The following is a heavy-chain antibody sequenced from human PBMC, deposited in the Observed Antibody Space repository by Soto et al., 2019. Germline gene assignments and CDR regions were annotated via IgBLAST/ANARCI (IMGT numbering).Heavy chain of an antibody. CDR3: ARQYPNYCSDGTCRGLFDY. Sequence: SETLSLTCTVSGGSISSGDYYWSWIRQPPGKGLEWIGYMYYTGSTNYNPSLKSRVTMSLGTSKNQFSLQLSSVTAADTAVYYCARQYPNYCSDGTCRGLFDYWGQGTLVTVSS. D-gene: IGHD2-15*01. CDR1: GGSISSGDYY. J-gene: IGHJ4*02. V-gene: IGHV4-61*08. CDR2: MYYTGST.